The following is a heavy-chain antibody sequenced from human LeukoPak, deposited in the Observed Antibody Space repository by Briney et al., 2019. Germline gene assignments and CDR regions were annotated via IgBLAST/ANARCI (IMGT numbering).Heavy chain of an antibody. CDR1: GFTFSSYG. J-gene: IGHJ4*02. Sequence: PGGSLRLSCAASGFTFSSYGMHWVRQAPGKGLEWVAVISYDGSNKYYADSVKGRFTISRDNSKNTLYLQMNSLRAEDTAVYYCAKVEQSDYWGQGTLVTVSS. CDR3: AKVEQSDY. CDR2: ISYDGSNK. D-gene: IGHD1/OR15-1a*01. V-gene: IGHV3-30*18.